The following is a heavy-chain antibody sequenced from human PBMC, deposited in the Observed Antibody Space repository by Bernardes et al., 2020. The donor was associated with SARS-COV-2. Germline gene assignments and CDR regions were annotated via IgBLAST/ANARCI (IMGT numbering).Heavy chain of an antibody. D-gene: IGHD2-2*01. CDR2: IRGSGDNT. V-gene: IGHV3-23*01. CDR1: GFTFSNYA. CDR3: AKAFSTNWSPFDN. Sequence: GWSLRLSCAASGFTFSNYAMNWVRQAPGKGLEWVSAIRGSGDNTYYSDSVKGRFTISRDNSKNTLYLQMRSLRAEDTAVYFCAKAFSTNWSPFDNWGQGIVVSVSS. J-gene: IGHJ4*02.